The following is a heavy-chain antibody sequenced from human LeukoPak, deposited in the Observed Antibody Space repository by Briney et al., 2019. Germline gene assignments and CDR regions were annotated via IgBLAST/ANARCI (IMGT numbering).Heavy chain of an antibody. V-gene: IGHV3-15*07. CDR3: TTDDWNYDAFDI. J-gene: IGHJ3*02. D-gene: IGHD1-7*01. Sequence: GGSLRLSCAASGFTFSNAWMNWVRQAPGKGLEWVGRIKSKTDGGTTDYAAPVKGRFTISRDNSKNTLYLQMNSLKTEDTAVYYCTTDDWNYDAFDIWGQGTMVTVSS. CDR2: IKSKTDGGTT. CDR1: GFTFSNAW.